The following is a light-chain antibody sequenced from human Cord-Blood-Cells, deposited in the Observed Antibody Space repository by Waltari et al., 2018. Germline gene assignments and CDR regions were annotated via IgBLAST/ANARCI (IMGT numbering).Light chain of an antibody. CDR1: QDISNY. CDR2: DAS. V-gene: IGKV1-33*01. CDR3: QQYDNLPFT. Sequence: FQMTQFPSSRAVSVGDSVPIACQAGQDISNYLKWYQEKPGKAPKLLIYDASNLETGVPSRFSGSGSETDFTFTSSSLQPEDIATYYCQQYDNLPFTFGPGTKVDIK. J-gene: IGKJ3*01.